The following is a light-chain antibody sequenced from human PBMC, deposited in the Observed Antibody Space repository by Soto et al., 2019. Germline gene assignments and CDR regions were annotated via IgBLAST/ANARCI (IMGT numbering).Light chain of an antibody. CDR1: QSISSW. CDR2: KAS. V-gene: IGKV1-5*03. J-gene: IGKJ1*01. CDR3: QQYSSYST. Sequence: DFQMTQSPSTLSASVGDRVTITCRASQSISSWLAWYQQKPGKAPKLLIYKASSLESGVPSRFSGSGSGTEFTLTISSLQPDDFATYYCQQYSSYSTFGQGTKVEIK.